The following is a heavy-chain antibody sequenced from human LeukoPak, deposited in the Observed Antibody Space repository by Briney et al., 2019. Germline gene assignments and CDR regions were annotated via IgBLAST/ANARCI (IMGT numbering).Heavy chain of an antibody. D-gene: IGHD6-13*01. CDR1: GFTFSRYW. J-gene: IGHJ4*03. CDR2: ISPDGSTT. CDR3: TTVLSSNRYNLRGY. Sequence: GGSVRLSCAASGFTFSRYWMHWVRQAPGKGLMWVSRISPDGSTTLYVDSVNGGFTISRDNAKNTLYLQMNSLGAEDTAVYYCTTVLSSNRYNLRGYWGHGIPVTVSS. V-gene: IGHV3-74*03.